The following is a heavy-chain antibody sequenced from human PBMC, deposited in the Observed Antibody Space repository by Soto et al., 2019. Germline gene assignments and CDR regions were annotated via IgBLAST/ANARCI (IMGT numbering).Heavy chain of an antibody. CDR2: IKSXTDGXTT. CDR1: GFTFSNAW. V-gene: IGHV3-15*01. J-gene: IGHJ6*02. CDR3: XXXXXXXXXXXXX. Sequence: EVQLVESGGGLVKPGGSLRLSCAASGFTFSNAWMSWVRQXPGKGLEWVGRIKSXTDGXTTDYXXPVKGRFTISRDDSXXXXXXXXXXXXXXXXXXXXXXXXXXXXXXXXXXWGXGTTVTVSS.